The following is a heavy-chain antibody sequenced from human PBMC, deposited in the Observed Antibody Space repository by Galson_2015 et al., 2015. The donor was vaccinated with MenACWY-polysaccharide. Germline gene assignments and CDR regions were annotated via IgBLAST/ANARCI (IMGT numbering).Heavy chain of an antibody. CDR2: LYNNGNR. J-gene: IGHJ4*02. V-gene: IGHV3-53*01. CDR1: GFTVSSNS. D-gene: IGHD3-10*01. Sequence: SLRLSCAASGFTVSSNSMTWVRQAPGKGLEWVSVLYNNGNRYYADSVKGRFTISRDDSENTVDLQMNSLRAEVTAVYYCARICRRSGECFFDYWGQGTVVTVSS. CDR3: ARICRRSGECFFDY.